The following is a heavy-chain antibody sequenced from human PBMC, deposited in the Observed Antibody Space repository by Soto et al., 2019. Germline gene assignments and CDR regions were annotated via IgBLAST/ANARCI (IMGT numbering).Heavy chain of an antibody. J-gene: IGHJ4*02. V-gene: IGHV1-18*01. D-gene: IGHD3-10*01. CDR3: ARSNYYGSVDFFDY. CDR2: ISAYNGNT. Sequence: ASVKVSCKASGYTFTSYGISWVRQAPGQGLEWMGWISAYNGNTNYAQKLQGRVTMTADTSTSTAYMELRSLRSDDTAAYYCARSNYYGSVDFFDYWGQGTLVTVSS. CDR1: GYTFTSYG.